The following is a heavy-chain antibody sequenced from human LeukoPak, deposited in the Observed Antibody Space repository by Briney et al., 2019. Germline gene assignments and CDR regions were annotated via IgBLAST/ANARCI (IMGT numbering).Heavy chain of an antibody. J-gene: IGHJ3*01. V-gene: IGHV3-48*03. Sequence: GGSLRLSCEASEFTFSTYEMNWVRQAPGKGLEWIAYIMGGGRVIYYKDSVKGRFIISRDNAKKSLFLQMNSLRVEDTAVYYCWGTDKTGPETFDVWGLGTMVTVPS. CDR2: IMGGGRVI. D-gene: IGHD3-16*01. CDR1: EFTFSTYE. CDR3: WGTDKTGPETFDV.